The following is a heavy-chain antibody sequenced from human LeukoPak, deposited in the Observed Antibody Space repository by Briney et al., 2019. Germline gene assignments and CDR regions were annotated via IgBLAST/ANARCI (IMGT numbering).Heavy chain of an antibody. V-gene: IGHV3-9*01. CDR3: AKDTGRPTDAITMEDNAFDI. CDR1: GFTFDDHG. D-gene: IGHD3-3*01. CDR2: ISWSSGII. Sequence: PGGSLRLSGAASGFTFDDHGMHWVRQAPGKGLEWVSGISWSSGIIGYADSVKGRFTISRDNAKNSLYLQMDSLRAEDTALYYCAKDTGRPTDAITMEDNAFDIWGQGTMVTVSS. J-gene: IGHJ3*02.